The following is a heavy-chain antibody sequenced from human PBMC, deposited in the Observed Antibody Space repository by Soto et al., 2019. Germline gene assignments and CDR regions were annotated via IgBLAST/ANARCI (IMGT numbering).Heavy chain of an antibody. CDR3: AKDTSSSPYYMDV. J-gene: IGHJ6*03. CDR2: IGGNGSSV. Sequence: GGSLRLSCAASGFMFGNYAMSWVRQAPGKALEWVSAIGGNGSSVYYGDSVKGRFTTSRDNSRNTVYLQMNSLKVEDTAVYYCAKDTSSSPYYMDVWGKGTTVTVSS. CDR1: GFMFGNYA. V-gene: IGHV3-23*01. D-gene: IGHD2-2*01.